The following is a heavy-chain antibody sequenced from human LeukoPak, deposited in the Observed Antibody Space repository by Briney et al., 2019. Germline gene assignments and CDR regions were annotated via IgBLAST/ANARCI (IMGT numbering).Heavy chain of an antibody. J-gene: IGHJ4*02. Sequence: PSETLSLTCTVSGGSISSYYWSWIRQPPGKGLEWIGYIYYSGSTNYNPSLKSRVTISVDTSKNQFSLKLSSVTAADTAVYYCASAKRGTEYNYWGQGTLVTVSS. D-gene: IGHD1-1*01. CDR2: IYYSGST. V-gene: IGHV4-59*01. CDR1: GGSISSYY. CDR3: ASAKRGTEYNY.